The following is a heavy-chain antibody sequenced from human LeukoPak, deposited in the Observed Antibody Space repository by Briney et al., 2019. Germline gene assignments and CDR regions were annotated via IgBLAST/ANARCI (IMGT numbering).Heavy chain of an antibody. V-gene: IGHV3-30-3*01. CDR1: GFTFSRYD. CDR2: ISFDGGNE. CDR3: ARAVAMTDAFRDNWFDP. J-gene: IGHJ5*02. D-gene: IGHD6-19*01. Sequence: PGGSLRLSCVASGFTFSRYDMHWVRQAPGKGLQWVAVISFDGGNEIYADSVKGRFTISRDNSKNTLSLEMDSLRGEDTAVYYCARAVAMTDAFRDNWFDPWGQGTLVTVSS.